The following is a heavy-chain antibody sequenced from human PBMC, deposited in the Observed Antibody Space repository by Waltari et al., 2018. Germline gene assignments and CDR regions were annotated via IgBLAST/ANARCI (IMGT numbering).Heavy chain of an antibody. Sequence: QVQLQPWCAGLLKPSEPLSLPFSVSWASCRAYYWGRVRHVPGKGLEWIGQIRHPGNTKYNPSLQSRVAISIDTSRNQFSLRVFSVTAADTGLYFCTRGGNYDFWSHRPFVDPWGQGTQVTVSS. CDR3: TRGGNYDFWSHRPFVDP. J-gene: IGHJ5*02. V-gene: IGHV4-34*01. CDR2: IRHPGNT. D-gene: IGHD3-3*01. CDR1: WASCRAYY.